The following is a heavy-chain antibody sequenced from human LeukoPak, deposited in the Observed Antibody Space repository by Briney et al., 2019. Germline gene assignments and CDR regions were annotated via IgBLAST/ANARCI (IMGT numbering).Heavy chain of an antibody. CDR3: ARPNITSYYDSRGYDGFDV. CDR2: IYPDDSDT. D-gene: IGHD3-22*01. J-gene: IGHJ4*02. V-gene: IGHV5-51*01. Sequence: GESLKISCEGSGYTFNTYWIAWVRQMPGKGLEWMGIIYPDDSDTRYSPSFQGQVTISADKSVSRAFLQWNSLKASDTAIYYCARPNITSYYDSRGYDGFDVWGQGTLVTVSS. CDR1: GYTFNTYW.